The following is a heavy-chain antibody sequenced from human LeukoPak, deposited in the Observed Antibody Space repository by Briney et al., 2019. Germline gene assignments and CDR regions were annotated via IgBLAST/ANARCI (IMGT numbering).Heavy chain of an antibody. CDR3: ARDYYGSGSYPNSGAFDI. Sequence: GASVKVSCKASGYTFTSYGISWVRQAPGQGLEWMGWISAYNGNTNYAQKLQGRVTMTTDTSTSTAYMELRSLRSDDTAVYYCARDYYGSGSYPNSGAFDIWGQGTMVTVSS. D-gene: IGHD3-10*01. CDR1: GYTFTSYG. V-gene: IGHV1-18*01. CDR2: ISAYNGNT. J-gene: IGHJ3*02.